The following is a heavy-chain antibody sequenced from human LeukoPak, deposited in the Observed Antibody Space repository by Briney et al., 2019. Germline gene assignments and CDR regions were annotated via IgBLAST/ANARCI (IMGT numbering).Heavy chain of an antibody. V-gene: IGHV4-39*07. CDR3: ARWRYGDHGPNWFDP. J-gene: IGHJ5*02. CDR2: IYYSRRT. D-gene: IGHD4-17*01. CDR1: AGSISSSNYY. Sequence: PSETLSLTCTVSAGSISSSNYYWGWIRQPPGKGLEWIGSIYYSRRTYYNPSLKSRVTIALDTSKNQFSLKLTSVTTADTAVYYCARWRYGDHGPNWFDPWGQGTLVTVSS.